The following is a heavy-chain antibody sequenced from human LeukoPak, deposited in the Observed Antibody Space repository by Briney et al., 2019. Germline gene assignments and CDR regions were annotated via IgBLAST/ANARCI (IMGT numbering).Heavy chain of an antibody. J-gene: IGHJ4*02. CDR1: GFTFSSYA. V-gene: IGHV3-23*01. CDR3: ARRPSYYFDY. CDR2: ISSNGVST. Sequence: GGCLRLSCAASGFTFSSYAMSWVRQAPGKGLEWVSAISSNGVSTYYADSVKGRFTISRENSKNTLYLQVNSLRAEDTAVYYCARRPSYYFDYWGQGTLVTVS.